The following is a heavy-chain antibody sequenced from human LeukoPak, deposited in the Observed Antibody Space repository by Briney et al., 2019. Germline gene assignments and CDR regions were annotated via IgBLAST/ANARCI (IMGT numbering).Heavy chain of an antibody. D-gene: IGHD5-18*01. CDR2: IYYSGST. CDR3: ARGGYSYGYYFDY. CDR1: GGSINSSSYY. Sequence: PSETLSLTCTVSGGSINSSSYYWGWIRQPPGKGLEWIGSIYYSGSTYYNPSLKSRVTISVDTSKNQFSLKLSSVTAADTAVYYCARGGYSYGYYFDYWGQGTLVTVSS. J-gene: IGHJ4*02. V-gene: IGHV4-39*01.